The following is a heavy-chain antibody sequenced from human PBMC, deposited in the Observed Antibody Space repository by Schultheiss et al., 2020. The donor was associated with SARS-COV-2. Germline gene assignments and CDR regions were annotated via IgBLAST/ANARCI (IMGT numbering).Heavy chain of an antibody. CDR3: ARDRFLVDYGDHYYYYGMDV. CDR1: GGSISSSSYY. J-gene: IGHJ6*02. D-gene: IGHD4-17*01. Sequence: SETLSLTCTVSGGSISSSSYYWGWIRQPPGKGLEWIGSIYYSGSTNYNPSLKSRVTISVDTSKNQFSLKLSSVTAADTAVYYCARDRFLVDYGDHYYYYGMDVWGQGTTVTVSS. CDR2: IYYSGST. V-gene: IGHV4-39*07.